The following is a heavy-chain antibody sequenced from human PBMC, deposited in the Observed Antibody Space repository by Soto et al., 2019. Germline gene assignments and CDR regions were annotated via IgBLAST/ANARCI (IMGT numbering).Heavy chain of an antibody. J-gene: IGHJ3*02. Sequence: SETLSLTCSLYSGSLSGYYWSWIRQPPGKGLEWIGEISPSGTTNYNPSLKGRVTISMDTSKNQFSLRLKSVSAADTVIYYCARDPYANAFDIWGRGTMVTVSS. CDR3: ARDPYANAFDI. D-gene: IGHD2-8*01. CDR1: SGSLSGYY. V-gene: IGHV4-34*01. CDR2: ISPSGTT.